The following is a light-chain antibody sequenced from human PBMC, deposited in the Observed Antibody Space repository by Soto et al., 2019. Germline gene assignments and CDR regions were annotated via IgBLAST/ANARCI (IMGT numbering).Light chain of an antibody. Sequence: QSALTQPASVSGSPGQSITISCTGTSSDVGGYIYVSWYQQHPGKAPKLMIYEVSNRPSGVSNRFSGSKSGNTASLTISGLQAEDEAVYYCSSYTSSSTYVFGPGTKLTVL. CDR3: SSYTSSSTYV. CDR1: SSDVGGYIY. J-gene: IGLJ1*01. CDR2: EVS. V-gene: IGLV2-14*01.